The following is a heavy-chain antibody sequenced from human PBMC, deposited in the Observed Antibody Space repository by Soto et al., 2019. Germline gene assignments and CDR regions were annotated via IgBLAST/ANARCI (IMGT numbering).Heavy chain of an antibody. J-gene: IGHJ4*01. D-gene: IGHD4-17*01. CDR3: ARSSQSSVTTFAY. CDR2: IYYGGST. CDR1: GGSISSGGYY. Sequence: QVQLQESGPGLVKPSQTLSLTCTVSGGSISSGGYYWSWIRQHPGKGLEWIGYIYYGGSTYYNPSLMSRVTISVDTSKNQFSLKLSSVTAADTAVYYCARSSQSSVTTFAYWGQGTLVTVSS. V-gene: IGHV4-31*03.